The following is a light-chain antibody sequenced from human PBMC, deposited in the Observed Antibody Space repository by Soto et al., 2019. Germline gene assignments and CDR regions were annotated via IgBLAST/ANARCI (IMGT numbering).Light chain of an antibody. CDR1: SSDVGGYNY. J-gene: IGLJ1*01. Sequence: QSALTQPASVSGSPGQSITISCTGTSSDVGGYNYVSWYQQHPGKAPKLMIYEVSNRHSGVSIRISGSKSGNTASLTISGLQTEDEADYYCSSYTSSSTLVFGTGTKLTVL. CDR3: SSYTSSSTLV. CDR2: EVS. V-gene: IGLV2-14*01.